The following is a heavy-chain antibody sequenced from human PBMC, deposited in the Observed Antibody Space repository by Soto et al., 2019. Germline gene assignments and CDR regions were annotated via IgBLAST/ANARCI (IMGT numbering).Heavy chain of an antibody. CDR3: ARTSLASYYFDY. Sequence: EVKLVESGGGVVRPGGSLRLSCAASGFTFDDYGMSWVRQVPGKGLEWVSGINWNGGSTGYADSVKGRLAISRDKAKNSLYLQMNSLRAEDTALFHCARTSLASYYFDYWGQGTLVTVSS. CDR1: GFTFDDYG. V-gene: IGHV3-20*01. J-gene: IGHJ4*02. D-gene: IGHD3-3*02. CDR2: INWNGGST.